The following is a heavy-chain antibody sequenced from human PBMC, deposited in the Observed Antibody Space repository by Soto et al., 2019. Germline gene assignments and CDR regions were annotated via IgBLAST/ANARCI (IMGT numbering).Heavy chain of an antibody. CDR1: GFTFSGFG. V-gene: IGHV3-33*01. CDR2: IWYDGSKK. J-gene: IGHJ3*02. CDR3: ARGRGGSYGGNSAHFDI. D-gene: IGHD4-17*01. Sequence: QVQLVECGGGVVQPGTSLRLSCEASGFTFSGFGMHWVRQAPGKGLEWVAVIWYDGSKKYYADCVKGRFTISRDNSKNALYLQMNSLRAEDTAVYYCARGRGGSYGGNSAHFDIWGQGTLVTVSS.